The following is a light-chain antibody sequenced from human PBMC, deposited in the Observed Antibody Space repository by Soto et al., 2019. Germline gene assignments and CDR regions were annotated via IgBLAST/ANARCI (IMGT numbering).Light chain of an antibody. Sequence: DIQMTQSPSYLSASVGDRLTITCRASQDVGSYLNWFQQKAGKPPKLLIYASSKLERWVPSRFRGTGSGTDCTLTVSRLQPEDFATYYGQQAYRAPWTFGQGTKVEV. J-gene: IGKJ1*01. CDR3: QQAYRAPWT. V-gene: IGKV1-39*01. CDR1: QDVGSY. CDR2: ASS.